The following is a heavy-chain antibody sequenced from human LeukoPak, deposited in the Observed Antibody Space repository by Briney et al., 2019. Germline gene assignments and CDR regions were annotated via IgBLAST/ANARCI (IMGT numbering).Heavy chain of an antibody. CDR1: GGTFSSYA. D-gene: IGHD3-3*01. V-gene: IGHV1-69*13. CDR3: ARGTGAPPYYDFWSGYYTSFHYFDY. CDR2: IIPIFGTA. J-gene: IGHJ4*02. Sequence: SVKVSCKASGGTFSSYAISWVRQAPGQGLEWMGGIIPIFGTANYAQKFQGRVTITADESTSTAYMELSSLRSEDTAVYYCARGTGAPPYYDFWSGYYTSFHYFDYWGQGTLVTVSS.